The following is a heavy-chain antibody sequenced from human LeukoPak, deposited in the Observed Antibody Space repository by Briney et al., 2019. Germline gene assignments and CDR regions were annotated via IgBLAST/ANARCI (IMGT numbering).Heavy chain of an antibody. Sequence: SQTLSLTCTVSGGSISSGGYYWSWIRQPPGKGLEWIGYIYHSGSTYYNPSLKSRVTISVDTSKNQFSLKLSSVTAADTAVYYCAREGKKAYFDYWGQGTLVTVSS. CDR3: AREGKKAYFDY. J-gene: IGHJ4*02. CDR1: GGSISSGGYY. V-gene: IGHV4-30-2*01. D-gene: IGHD3-10*01. CDR2: IYHSGST.